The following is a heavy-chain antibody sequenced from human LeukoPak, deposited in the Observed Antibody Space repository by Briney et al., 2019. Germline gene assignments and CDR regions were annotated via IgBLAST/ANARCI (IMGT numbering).Heavy chain of an antibody. CDR3: AREIYKEFDY. Sequence: PGGSLRLSCAASGFTFSSYGMHWVRQAPGKGLEWVAVIWYDGSNKYYADSVKGRFTISRDNSKNTLYPQMNSLRVEDTAVYYCAREIYKEFDYWGQGTLVTVSS. V-gene: IGHV3-33*01. D-gene: IGHD3-10*01. CDR1: GFTFSSYG. CDR2: IWYDGSNK. J-gene: IGHJ4*02.